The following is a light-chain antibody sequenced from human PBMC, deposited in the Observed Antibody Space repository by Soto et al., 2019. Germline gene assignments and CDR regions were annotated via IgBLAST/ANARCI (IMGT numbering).Light chain of an antibody. CDR3: QQSDSTPYT. CDR1: QSISSY. CDR2: AAS. V-gene: IGKV1-39*01. J-gene: IGKJ2*01. Sequence: DLQMPQSPSSLSASVGDRVTITCRASQSISSYLNWYQQKPGKAPKLLIYAASSLQSGVPSRFSGSGSGTDVTLTIISLQPEDFATYYCQQSDSTPYTFVHGTQLEIK.